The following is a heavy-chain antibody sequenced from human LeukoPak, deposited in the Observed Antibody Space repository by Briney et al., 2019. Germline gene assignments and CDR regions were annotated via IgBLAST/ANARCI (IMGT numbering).Heavy chain of an antibody. Sequence: SETLSLTCTVSGGSISSYYWSWIRQPPGKGLEWIGSIYHSGSTYYNPSLKSRVTISVDTSKNQFSLKLSSVTAADTAVYYCARALYCSSTSCYIGLDYWGQGTLVTVSS. CDR3: ARALYCSSTSCYIGLDY. V-gene: IGHV4-38-2*02. J-gene: IGHJ4*02. CDR1: GGSISSYY. CDR2: IYHSGST. D-gene: IGHD2-2*02.